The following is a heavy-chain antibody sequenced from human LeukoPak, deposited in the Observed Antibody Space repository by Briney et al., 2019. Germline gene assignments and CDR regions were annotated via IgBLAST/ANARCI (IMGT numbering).Heavy chain of an antibody. CDR2: IYYTGST. J-gene: IGHJ4*02. V-gene: IGHV4-39*01. Sequence: SETLSHLLTVSGGSISTSRYHGGWIRQPPEKRLEWIGTIYYTGSTYYNPSLKSRVTISVDASKNQFSLKLSSVTAADTAVYYCARRPGSGSRHFDYWGQGTLVTVSS. CDR3: ARRPGSGSRHFDY. CDR1: GGSISTSRYH. D-gene: IGHD3-10*01.